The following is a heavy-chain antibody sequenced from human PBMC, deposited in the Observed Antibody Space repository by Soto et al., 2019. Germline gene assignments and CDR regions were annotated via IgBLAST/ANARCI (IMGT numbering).Heavy chain of an antibody. V-gene: IGHV4-38-2*01. CDR1: GYSISSGYY. Sequence: ETLSLTCAVSGYSISSGYYWAWIRQPPGKGLEWIASIYHGGSTHYNPSLKSRVTISVDTSKNQFSLKLSSVIVADTAVYYCARGATSVTPGWFDPWGQGTLVTVSS. D-gene: IGHD4-17*01. CDR2: IYHGGST. J-gene: IGHJ5*02. CDR3: ARGATSVTPGWFDP.